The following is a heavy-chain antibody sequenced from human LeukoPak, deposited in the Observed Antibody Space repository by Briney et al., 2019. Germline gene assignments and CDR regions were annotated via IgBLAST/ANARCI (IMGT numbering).Heavy chain of an antibody. CDR2: INSDGRTT. J-gene: IGHJ4*02. Sequence: PGGSLRLSCAASGFTFSSYWMHWVRQVPGKGLVWVSRINSDGRTTRYADSVKGRFTISRDNAKNTLFPQMNSLRAEDTAVYYCAGTVGSAPDYYGSGGFAVLDYWGQGTLVTVSS. CDR3: AGTVGSAPDYYGSGGFAVLDY. V-gene: IGHV3-74*01. CDR1: GFTFSSYW. D-gene: IGHD3-10*01.